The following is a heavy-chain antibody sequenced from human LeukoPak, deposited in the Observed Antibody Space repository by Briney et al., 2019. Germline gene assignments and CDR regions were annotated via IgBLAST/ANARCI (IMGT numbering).Heavy chain of an antibody. CDR1: GGSISSSSYY. CDR2: IYYSGST. Sequence: PSXXLSLTCTVSGGSISSSSYYWGWIRQPPGKGLEWIGSIYYSGSTYYNPSLKSRVTISVDTSKNQFSLKLSSVTAADTAVYYCARSPDYYDSSSDWFDPWGQGTLVTVSS. D-gene: IGHD3-22*01. CDR3: ARSPDYYDSSSDWFDP. V-gene: IGHV4-39*01. J-gene: IGHJ5*02.